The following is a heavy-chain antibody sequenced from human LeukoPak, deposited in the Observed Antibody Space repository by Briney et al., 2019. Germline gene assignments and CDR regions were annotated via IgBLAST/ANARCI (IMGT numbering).Heavy chain of an antibody. D-gene: IGHD4-17*01. CDR2: ISYDGSNK. V-gene: IGHV3-30-3*01. CDR1: GFTFSSYA. Sequence: GGSLRLSCVASGFTFSSYAMHWVRQAPGKGLEWVAVISYDGSNKYYADSVKGRFTISRDNSKNTLYLQMNSLRAEDTAVYYCARGYPSRPYDYGVYDAFDIWGQGTMVTVSS. J-gene: IGHJ3*02. CDR3: ARGYPSRPYDYGVYDAFDI.